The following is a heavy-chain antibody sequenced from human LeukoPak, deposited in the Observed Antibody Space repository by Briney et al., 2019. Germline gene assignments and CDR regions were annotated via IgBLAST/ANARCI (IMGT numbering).Heavy chain of an antibody. CDR2: ISSSGSTI. CDR3: ASHSVGATNIFSL. J-gene: IGHJ4*02. Sequence: GGSLRLSCAASGFTFSSYEMNWVRQAPGKGLEWVSYISSSGSTIYYADSVKGRFTISRDNAKNSLYPQMNSLRAEDTAVYYCASHSVGATNIFSLWGQGTLVTVSS. CDR1: GFTFSSYE. V-gene: IGHV3-48*03. D-gene: IGHD1-26*01.